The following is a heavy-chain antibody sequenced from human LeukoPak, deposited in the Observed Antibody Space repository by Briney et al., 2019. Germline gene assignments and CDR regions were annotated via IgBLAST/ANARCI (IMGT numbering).Heavy chain of an antibody. J-gene: IGHJ5*02. V-gene: IGHV4-61*02. Sequence: PSGTRSLTCAVSGGSISSGSYYWSWIRQPAGKGLEWIGRIYTSGSTNYNPSLNSRVTISVDTSNNQFSLKLSSVTAADTAVYYCARHGGSGLDWFDPWGQGTLVTVTS. CDR1: GGSISSGSYY. CDR2: IYTSGST. D-gene: IGHD3-10*01. CDR3: ARHGGSGLDWFDP.